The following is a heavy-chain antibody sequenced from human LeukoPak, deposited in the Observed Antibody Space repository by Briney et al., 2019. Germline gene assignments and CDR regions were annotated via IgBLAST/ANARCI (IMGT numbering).Heavy chain of an antibody. J-gene: IGHJ4*02. CDR1: GYSISSGYY. CDR3: ARRYYDILTGFGSGWIFDY. D-gene: IGHD3-9*01. Sequence: PSETLSLTCAVSGYSISSGYYWGWIRQPPGKGLEWIGSIYHSGSTYYNPSLKSRVTISVDTSKNQFSLKLSSVAAADTAVYYCARRYYDILTGFGSGWIFDYWGQGTLVTVSS. CDR2: IYHSGST. V-gene: IGHV4-38-2*01.